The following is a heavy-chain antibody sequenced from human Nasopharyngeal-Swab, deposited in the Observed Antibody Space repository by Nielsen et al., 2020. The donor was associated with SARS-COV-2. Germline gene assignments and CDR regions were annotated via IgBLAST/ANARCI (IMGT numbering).Heavy chain of an antibody. Sequence: GGSLRLSCAASGFTFSSYAMSWVCQAPGKGLEWVSAISGSGGSTYYADSVKGRFTISRDNSKNTLYLQMNSLRAEDTAVYYCAKALLHIVVVTAPGGYWGQGTLVTVSS. CDR3: AKALLHIVVVTAPGGY. J-gene: IGHJ4*02. CDR1: GFTFSSYA. CDR2: ISGSGGST. V-gene: IGHV3-23*01. D-gene: IGHD2-21*02.